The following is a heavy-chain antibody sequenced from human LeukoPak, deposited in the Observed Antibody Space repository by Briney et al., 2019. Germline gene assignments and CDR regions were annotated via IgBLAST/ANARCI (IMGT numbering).Heavy chain of an antibody. Sequence: GGSLRLSCAASGVTFSNYSMNWVRQAPGKGLEWVSSISSSSSYIYYADSVKGRFTISRDNAKNSLYLQMNSLRAEDTAVYYCARDYYDTSAFDIWGQGTMVTVSS. V-gene: IGHV3-21*01. D-gene: IGHD3-22*01. CDR2: ISSSSSYI. J-gene: IGHJ3*02. CDR1: GVTFSNYS. CDR3: ARDYYDTSAFDI.